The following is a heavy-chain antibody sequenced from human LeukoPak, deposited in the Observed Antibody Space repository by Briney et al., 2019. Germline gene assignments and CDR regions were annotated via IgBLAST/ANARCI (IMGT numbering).Heavy chain of an antibody. J-gene: IGHJ4*02. CDR3: ASVGLRF. Sequence: ASVKVSCKASGYTFTSYGISWVRQAPGQGLEWMGWISAYNGNTNYAQKLQGRVTMTRDTSTSTVNMELSSLRSEDTAVYYCASVGLRFWGQGTLVTVSS. CDR1: GYTFTSYG. V-gene: IGHV1-18*01. D-gene: IGHD3-3*01. CDR2: ISAYNGNT.